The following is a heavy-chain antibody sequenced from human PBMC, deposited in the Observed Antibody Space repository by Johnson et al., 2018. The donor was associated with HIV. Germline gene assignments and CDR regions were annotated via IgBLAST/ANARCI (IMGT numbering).Heavy chain of an antibody. D-gene: IGHD3-10*01. V-gene: IGHV3-11*04. J-gene: IGHJ3*02. CDR2: ISSSGSTI. CDR1: GFNVSDNY. CDR3: ARAPEVRGIDAFDI. Sequence: QMLLVESGGALVQPGGSLRLSCAGSGFNVSDNYMSWVRQAPGKGLEWVSYISSSGSTIYYADSVKGRFTISRDNAKNSLYLQMNSLRAEDTAVYYCARAPEVRGIDAFDIWGQGTMVTVS.